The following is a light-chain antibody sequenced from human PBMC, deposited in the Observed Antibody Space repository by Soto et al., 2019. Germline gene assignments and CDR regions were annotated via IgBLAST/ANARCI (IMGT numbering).Light chain of an antibody. CDR3: SSYTRSSTLV. V-gene: IGLV2-14*01. CDR1: NTDVGAYSY. J-gene: IGLJ2*01. CDR2: DVY. Sequence: QSALTQPASVSGSPGQSITISCAGTNTDVGAYSYVSWFQQHPGKAPKLMIYDVYNRPSGVSNRFSGSKSGNTASLTISGLQAEDEAEYYCSSYTRSSTLVFGGGTQLTVL.